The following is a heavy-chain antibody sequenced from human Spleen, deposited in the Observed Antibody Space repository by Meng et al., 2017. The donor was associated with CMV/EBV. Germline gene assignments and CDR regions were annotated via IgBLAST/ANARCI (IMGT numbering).Heavy chain of an antibody. D-gene: IGHD3-16*01. J-gene: IGHJ2*01. CDR1: GFTFSSYS. CDR3: VRGLNWYFDL. CDR2: ISSSSSYK. V-gene: IGHV3-21*01. Sequence: GESLKISCAASGFTFSSYSMNWVRQAPGKGLEWVSSISSSSSYKQYADSVKGRFTISRDNAKVSLYLQMKSLRAEDTAVYYCVRGLNWYFDLWGRGTLVTVSS.